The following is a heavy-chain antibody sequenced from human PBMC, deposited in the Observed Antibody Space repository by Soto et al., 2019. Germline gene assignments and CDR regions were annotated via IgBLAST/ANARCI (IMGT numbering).Heavy chain of an antibody. J-gene: IGHJ5*02. CDR3: ARHGSMGARLTYFAP. CDR1: VDNFVSFC. V-gene: IGHV5-51*01. CDR2: IYPYDSDT. Sequence: PGVHHNNWYKGAVDNFVSFCIGGMSQKRGKGLEWMVIIYPYDSDTRYSPSFQGQVIMSVDKSINTAYLQWSSLKASDTAIYYCARHGSMGARLTYFAPLVQGTQVT. D-gene: IGHD3-16*01.